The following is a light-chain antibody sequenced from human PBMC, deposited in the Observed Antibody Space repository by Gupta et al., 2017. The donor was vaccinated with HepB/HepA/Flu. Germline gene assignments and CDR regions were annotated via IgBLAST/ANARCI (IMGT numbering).Light chain of an antibody. Sequence: QSALTQPASVSGSPGQSIAISCTGTSSDIGAYNSVSWYQQHPGKAPQLIIYDVNNRPSGVSNRCSGSKSGNTAFLLISGLQAEDEADYFCGSYTRSSTWLFGGGTKVTVL. CDR2: DVN. J-gene: IGLJ2*01. CDR3: GSYTRSSTWL. V-gene: IGLV2-14*03. CDR1: SSDIGAYNS.